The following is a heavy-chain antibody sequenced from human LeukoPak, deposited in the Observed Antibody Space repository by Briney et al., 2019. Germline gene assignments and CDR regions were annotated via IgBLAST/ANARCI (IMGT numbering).Heavy chain of an antibody. CDR3: AMATLTTVTPIDY. CDR2: IYSGGST. CDR1: GFTVSSNY. J-gene: IGHJ4*02. D-gene: IGHD4-17*01. V-gene: IGHV3-53*05. Sequence: PGGSLRLTCAASGFTVSSNYMNWVRQAPGKGLEWVSVIYSGGSTYYADSVRGRFTISRDNSKNTLSLQMNSLRADDTAVYYCAMATLTTVTPIDYWGQGTLVTVSS.